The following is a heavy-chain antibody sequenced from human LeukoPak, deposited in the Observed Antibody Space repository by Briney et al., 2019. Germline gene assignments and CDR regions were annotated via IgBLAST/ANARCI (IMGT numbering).Heavy chain of an antibody. Sequence: ASLKVSCKASGYTFTGYYMHWVRQAPGQGLEWMGWINPNSGGTNYAQNFQGRVTMTRDTSISTAYMELSRLRSDDTAVYYCAVDGYSYGYDYWGQGTLVTVSS. J-gene: IGHJ4*02. CDR2: INPNSGGT. CDR1: GYTFTGYY. D-gene: IGHD5-18*01. V-gene: IGHV1-2*02. CDR3: AVDGYSYGYDY.